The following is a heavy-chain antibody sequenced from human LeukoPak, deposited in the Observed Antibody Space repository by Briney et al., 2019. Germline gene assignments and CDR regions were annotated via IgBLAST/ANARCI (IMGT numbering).Heavy chain of an antibody. Sequence: PGGSLRLSCAASGFTFSYYAMSWVRQARGKGLEWVSVISDSGADTSYADSGRGRFTISRDNSKNTLYLQMSSLRAEDTAVYYCAKTDCTSSSCYTIDYWGQGTLGTVSS. CDR1: GFTFSYYA. CDR3: AKTDCTSSSCYTIDY. D-gene: IGHD2-2*02. CDR2: ISDSGADT. J-gene: IGHJ4*02. V-gene: IGHV3-23*01.